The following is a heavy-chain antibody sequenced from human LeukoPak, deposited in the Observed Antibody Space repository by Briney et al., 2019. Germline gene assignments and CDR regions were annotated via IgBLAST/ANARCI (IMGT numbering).Heavy chain of an antibody. D-gene: IGHD6-13*01. Sequence: GGSLRLSCAASGFTVSSNYMSWVRQAPGKGLEWVSVIYSGGSTYYADSVKGRFTISRDNSKNTLYLQMNSLRAEDTAVYYCARERGYSSFHYWGQGTLVTVSS. V-gene: IGHV3-66*02. CDR1: GFTVSSNY. J-gene: IGHJ4*02. CDR3: ARERGYSSFHY. CDR2: IYSGGST.